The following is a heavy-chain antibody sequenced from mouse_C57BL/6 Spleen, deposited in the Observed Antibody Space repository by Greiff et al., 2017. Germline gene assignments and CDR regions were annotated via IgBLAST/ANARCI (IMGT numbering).Heavy chain of an antibody. J-gene: IGHJ2*01. CDR3: TGQFITTVGGY. CDR2: IRLKSDNYAT. D-gene: IGHD1-1*01. V-gene: IGHV6-3*01. Sequence: EVKLVESGGGLVQPGGSMKLSCVASGFTFSNYWMNWVRQSPEKGLEWVAQIRLKSDNYATNYAESVKGRFTISRYDSKSIVYLQMNNLRAEDTGIYYCTGQFITTVGGYWGQGTTLTVSS. CDR1: GFTFSNYW.